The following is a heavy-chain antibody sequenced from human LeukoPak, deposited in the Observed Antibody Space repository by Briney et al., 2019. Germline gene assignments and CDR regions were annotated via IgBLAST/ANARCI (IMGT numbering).Heavy chain of an antibody. J-gene: IGHJ4*02. CDR3: ARLSSSHLVDY. Sequence: SQTLSLTCTLSGGSISSGGYYWSWLRQHPGKGLEWIGYIYYTGSTYYNPSLMSRVTISVDTSKNQFSLKLSSVTAADTALYYCARLSSSHLVDYWGQGTLVTVSS. V-gene: IGHV4-31*03. CDR1: GGSISSGGYY. CDR2: IYYTGST. D-gene: IGHD6-6*01.